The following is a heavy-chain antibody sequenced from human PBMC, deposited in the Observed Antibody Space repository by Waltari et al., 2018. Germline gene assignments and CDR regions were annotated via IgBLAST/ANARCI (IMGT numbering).Heavy chain of an antibody. Sequence: QVQLVQSGAEVKKPGASVKVSCKASGYPFTGYYMHWVRQAPGQGLEWMGWINPNSGGSNYAQKFQGRVTMTRDTSISTAYMELSRLRSDDTAVYYCARGFYGSGSSYYFDYWGQGTLVTVSS. J-gene: IGHJ4*02. V-gene: IGHV1-2*02. CDR2: INPNSGGS. D-gene: IGHD3-10*01. CDR1: GYPFTGYY. CDR3: ARGFYGSGSSYYFDY.